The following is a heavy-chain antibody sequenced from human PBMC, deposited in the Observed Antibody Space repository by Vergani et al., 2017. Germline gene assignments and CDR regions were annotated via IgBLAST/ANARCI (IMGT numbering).Heavy chain of an antibody. D-gene: IGHD2-2*02. CDR1: GFTLSDYA. J-gene: IGHJ4*02. CDR3: AKQGCTSATCYTNF. V-gene: IGHV3-23*01. CDR2: ISGSGGNT. Sequence: EMQLLESGGGLVQPGGSLRLSCAASGFTLSDYAMNCGRQAPGKGLEWVSSISGSGGNTYYADSVKGRFTISRDNSKNVLSLQMNSLRAEDTAVYYCAKQGCTSATCYTNFWGQGTLVTVSS.